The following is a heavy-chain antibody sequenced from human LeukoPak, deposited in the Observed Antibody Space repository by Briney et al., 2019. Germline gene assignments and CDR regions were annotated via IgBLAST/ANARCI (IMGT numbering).Heavy chain of an antibody. CDR2: IYSINNT. J-gene: IGHJ4*02. CDR3: EGGDY. V-gene: IGHV3-66*01. D-gene: IGHD2-15*01. Sequence: GGSLRLSCVASGFTVSSNYMSWVRQAPGKGLEWVSVIYSINNTNYADSVKGRFTISRDNSKNTLYLQMNSLRAEDTAVYYCEGGDYWGQGTLVTVSS. CDR1: GFTVSSNY.